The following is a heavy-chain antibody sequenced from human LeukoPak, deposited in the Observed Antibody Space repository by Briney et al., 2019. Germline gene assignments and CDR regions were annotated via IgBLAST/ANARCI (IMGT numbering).Heavy chain of an antibody. Sequence: GGSLGLSCAASGFTFDDYSMHWVRQAPGKGLEWVSLITWDGGRTYYADSVKGRFTISRDNSKNTLYLQMNSLRAEDTAVYYCAKGIYSSGWSYFDYWGHGTLVTVSS. D-gene: IGHD6-19*01. J-gene: IGHJ4*01. CDR2: ITWDGGRT. CDR1: GFTFDDYS. V-gene: IGHV3-43*01. CDR3: AKGIYSSGWSYFDY.